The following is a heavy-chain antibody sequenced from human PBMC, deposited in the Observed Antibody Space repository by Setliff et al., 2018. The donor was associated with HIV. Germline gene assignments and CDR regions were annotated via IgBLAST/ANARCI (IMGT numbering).Heavy chain of an antibody. CDR3: AKGWLPTDYSFFYMDV. Sequence: GASVKVSCKASGYTFSSYDINWVRQATGQGLEWMGWMNPNSGNTGYAQKFQGRVTMTRDKSTSTAYMELTSLKFEDTAVYYCAKGWLPTDYSFFYMDVWGKGTTVTVSS. D-gene: IGHD5-12*01. V-gene: IGHV1-8*02. CDR2: MNPNSGNT. J-gene: IGHJ6*03. CDR1: GYTFSSYD.